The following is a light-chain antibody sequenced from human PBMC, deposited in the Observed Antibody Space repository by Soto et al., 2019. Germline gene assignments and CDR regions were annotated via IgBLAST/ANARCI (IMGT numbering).Light chain of an antibody. CDR2: GNS. Sequence: QTVVTQPPSVSGAPGQRVTISCTGSSSNIGAGYDVHWYQQLPGTAPKLLIYGNSNRPSGVPDRFSGSKSGTSASLAITGLQAEDEADYYCQSSDSSLSGSKVFGGGTKVTVL. V-gene: IGLV1-40*01. CDR1: SSNIGAGYD. CDR3: QSSDSSLSGSKV. J-gene: IGLJ2*01.